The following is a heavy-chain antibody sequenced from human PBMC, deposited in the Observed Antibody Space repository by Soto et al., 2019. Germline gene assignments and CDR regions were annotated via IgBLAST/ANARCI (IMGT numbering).Heavy chain of an antibody. CDR1: GGSISSYY. J-gene: IGHJ5*02. Sequence: SETLSLTCTVSGGSISSYYWSWIRQPPGKGLEWIGHIYYSGSTNYNPSLKSRVTISVDTSKNQLSLKLSSVTAADTAVYYCARVRDCSGGTCYSWWFDPWGQGTLVTVSS. D-gene: IGHD2-15*01. CDR3: ARVRDCSGGTCYSWWFDP. V-gene: IGHV4-59*01. CDR2: IYYSGST.